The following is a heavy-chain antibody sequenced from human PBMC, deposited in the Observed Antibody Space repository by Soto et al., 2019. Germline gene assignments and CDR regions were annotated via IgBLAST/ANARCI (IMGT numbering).Heavy chain of an antibody. CDR3: AKETGQRGSSYGAYFDY. V-gene: IGHV1-18*01. Sequence: GASVKVSCKASGYTFTSYGISWVRQAPGQGLEWMGWISAYNGNTNYAQKLQGRVTMTTDTSTSTAYMELNSLIPEDTAVYYCAKETGQRGSSYGAYFDYWGLGILVTVSS. CDR1: GYTFTSYG. CDR2: ISAYNGNT. J-gene: IGHJ4*02. D-gene: IGHD5-18*01.